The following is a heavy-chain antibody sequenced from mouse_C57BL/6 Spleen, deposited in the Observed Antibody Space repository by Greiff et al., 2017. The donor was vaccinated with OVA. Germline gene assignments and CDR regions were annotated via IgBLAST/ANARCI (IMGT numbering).Heavy chain of an antibody. CDR3: AEADDLDY. CDR2: IYPGDGDT. CDR1: GYAFTSSW. J-gene: IGHJ2*01. V-gene: IGHV1-82*01. Sequence: QVQLQQSGPELVKPGASVKISCKASGYAFTSSWMNWVKQRPGQGLEWIGRIYPGDGDTNYNEKFKGKATLTADKSSSTAYMQLSSLTAEDSAVCYCAEADDLDYWGQGTTVTVSS.